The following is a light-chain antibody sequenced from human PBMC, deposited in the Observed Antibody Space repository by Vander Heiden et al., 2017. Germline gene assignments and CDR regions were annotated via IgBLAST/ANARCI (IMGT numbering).Light chain of an antibody. V-gene: IGLV2-14*03. Sequence: QSALTQPASVSGSPGQSITISCTGTSSDVGNSVYVSWYQQHPGKVPKLMIYDVNNRPSGVSNRFSGSKSGNTASLAISGLQAEDEADYYCSSYTSGSTPAYVFGTGTKVTVL. CDR2: DVN. CDR1: SSDVGNSVY. CDR3: SSYTSGSTPAYV. J-gene: IGLJ1*01.